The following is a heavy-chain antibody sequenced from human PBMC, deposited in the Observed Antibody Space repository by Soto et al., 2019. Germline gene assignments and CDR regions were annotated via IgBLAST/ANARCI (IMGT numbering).Heavy chain of an antibody. CDR2: IYFSGST. CDR1: GGSINGYY. CDR3: ARQEAVPGTPFDS. Sequence: QVHLQEWGPGLVKPSETLSLTCTVSGGSINGYYWNWIRQTPGKGLEWLGYIYFSGSTHYNPSLKTRLTISLDTSKKQFSLKLSSVTAADTAVYYCARQEAVPGTPFDSWGQGTLVSVSS. D-gene: IGHD6-19*01. V-gene: IGHV4-59*01. J-gene: IGHJ4*02.